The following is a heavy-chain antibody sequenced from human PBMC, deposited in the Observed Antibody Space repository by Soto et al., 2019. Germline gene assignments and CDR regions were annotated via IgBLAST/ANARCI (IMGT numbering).Heavy chain of an antibody. CDR1: GFTFSSYA. V-gene: IGHV3-23*01. CDR3: AKDNGGSGSRGRGSFDY. CDR2: ISGSGGST. Sequence: GGSLRLSCAASGFTFSSYAMSWVRQAPGKGLEWVSAISGSGGSTYYADSVKGRFTISRDNSKNTLYLQMNSLRAEDTAVYYCAKDNGGSGSRGRGSFDYWGQGTLVTVSS. D-gene: IGHD5-12*01. J-gene: IGHJ4*02.